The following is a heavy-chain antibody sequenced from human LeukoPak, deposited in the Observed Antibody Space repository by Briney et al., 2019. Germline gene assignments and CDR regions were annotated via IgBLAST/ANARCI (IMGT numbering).Heavy chain of an antibody. CDR1: GGSISSSNW. CDR2: IYHSGST. V-gene: IGHV4-4*02. J-gene: IGHJ4*02. CDR3: ARGSTTVTTLDY. D-gene: IGHD4-17*01. Sequence: SETLSLTCAGSGGSISSSNWWSWVRLPPGKGREWIGEIYHSGSTNYNPSLKSRVTISVDKSKNQFSLKLSSVTAADTAVYYCARGSTTVTTLDYWGQGTLVTVSS.